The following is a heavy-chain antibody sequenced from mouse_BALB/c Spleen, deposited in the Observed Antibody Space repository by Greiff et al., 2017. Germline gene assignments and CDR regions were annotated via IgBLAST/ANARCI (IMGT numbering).Heavy chain of an antibody. J-gene: IGHJ4*01. D-gene: IGHD1-1*01. CDR2: ISYSGST. V-gene: IGHV3-8*02. Sequence: EVKLVESGPSLVKPSQTLSLTCSVTGDSITSGYWNWIRKFPGNKLEYMGYISYSGSTYYNPSLKSRISITRDTSKNQYYLQLNSVTTEDTATYYCARYRGYGSSYAMDYWGQGTSVTVSS. CDR3: ARYRGYGSSYAMDY. CDR1: GDSITSGY.